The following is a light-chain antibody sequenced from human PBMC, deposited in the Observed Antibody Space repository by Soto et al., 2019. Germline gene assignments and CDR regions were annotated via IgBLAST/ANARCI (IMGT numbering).Light chain of an antibody. Sequence: EIVLTQSPGTLSLSPGERATLSCRASQNVDSNYLAWYQQKPGQAPRIIIFAASGRATGIPDRFSGSGSGTDFTLTISRLGPEDFAVYYCQQYGYLSWTFGQGTKVEI. CDR3: QQYGYLSWT. CDR1: QNVDSNY. J-gene: IGKJ1*01. V-gene: IGKV3-20*01. CDR2: AAS.